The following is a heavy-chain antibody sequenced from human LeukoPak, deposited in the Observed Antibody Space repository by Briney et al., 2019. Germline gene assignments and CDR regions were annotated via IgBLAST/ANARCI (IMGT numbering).Heavy chain of an antibody. CDR1: GYTFTSYN. CDR2: INPIGGST. CDR3: ARTRDDYTHADY. J-gene: IGHJ4*02. Sequence: ASVNVSCKASGYTFTSYNMHWVRQAPGQGREWMGIINPIGGSTTYAQKIQGRVTMTRDTSTSTVYMELSSLRSEDTAVYYCARTRDDYTHADYWGQGTLVTVSS. D-gene: IGHD5-24*01. V-gene: IGHV1-46*01.